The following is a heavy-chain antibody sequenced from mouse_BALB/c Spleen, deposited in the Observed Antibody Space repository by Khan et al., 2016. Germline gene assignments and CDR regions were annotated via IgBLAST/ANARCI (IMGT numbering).Heavy chain of an antibody. CDR1: GYTFTSYT. CDR2: INPTSNYT. Sequence: QVQLQQSGAELARPGASVKMSCKASGYTFTSYTMHWVKQRPGQGLEWIGYINPTSNYTNYNQKFRDKATLTADKSSNTAYMQLTVLTSEDSAVYFCAREGFRAWFVYWGQGTLVTVSA. CDR3: AREGFRAWFVY. V-gene: IGHV1-4*01. J-gene: IGHJ3*01.